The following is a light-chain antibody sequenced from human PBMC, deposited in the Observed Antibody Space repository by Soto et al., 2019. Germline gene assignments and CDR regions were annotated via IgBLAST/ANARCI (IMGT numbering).Light chain of an antibody. CDR2: DVS. V-gene: IGLV2-11*01. J-gene: IGLJ2*01. Sequence: QSALTQPRSVSGSPRQSVTISCTGTSSDVGGYNYVSWYQQHPGKAPKLMIFDVSKRPSGVPDRFSGSKSGNTASLTISGLQAEDEADYYCCSYAGSYNVVFGGGTKLTVL. CDR1: SSDVGGYNY. CDR3: CSYAGSYNVV.